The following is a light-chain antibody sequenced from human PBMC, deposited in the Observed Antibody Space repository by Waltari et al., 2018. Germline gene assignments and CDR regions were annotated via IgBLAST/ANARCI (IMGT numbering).Light chain of an antibody. J-gene: IGLJ3*02. CDR2: NDF. Sequence: QSLLSQPPSASGTPGQRATLPCLGSNPNIGRNVLSWYQQLPRTAPKPLIYNDFQRPSGVPDRFAASKSGTSASLAIGGIQSEDETDYYCASWDDSLKAWVFGGGTKLTVL. CDR3: ASWDDSLKAWV. CDR1: NPNIGRNV. V-gene: IGLV1-44*01.